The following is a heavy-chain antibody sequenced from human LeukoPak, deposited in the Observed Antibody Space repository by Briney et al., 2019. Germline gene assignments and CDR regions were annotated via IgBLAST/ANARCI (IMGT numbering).Heavy chain of an antibody. CDR2: INHSGST. J-gene: IGHJ4*02. Sequence: PSETLSLTCGVDGSSFSGYYWSSIRQPLGKGLEWIGEINHSGSTNYNASLKSRVTIPVDTSRKQLSLKLSSVTAADSAMYYCAREPGWTIAARPFDYCGQGTLVTVSS. CDR3: AREPGWTIAARPFDY. D-gene: IGHD6-6*01. V-gene: IGHV4-34*01. CDR1: GSSFSGYY.